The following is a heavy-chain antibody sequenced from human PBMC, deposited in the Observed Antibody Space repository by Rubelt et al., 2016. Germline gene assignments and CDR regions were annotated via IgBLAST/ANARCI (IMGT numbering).Heavy chain of an antibody. CDR3: ARLRGGYSDY. V-gene: IGHV4-34*01. J-gene: IGHJ4*02. D-gene: IGHD2-15*01. Sequence: QVQLQQWGAGLLKPSETLSLTCAVYGGSFSGYYWSWIRQPPGKGLEWIGNIYYSGTTYYNPSLKSRVTMSVDTSKNQFSLKLHSMTAADTAVYYCARLRGGYSDYWGQGTLVTVSS. CDR1: GGSFSGYY. CDR2: IYYSGTT.